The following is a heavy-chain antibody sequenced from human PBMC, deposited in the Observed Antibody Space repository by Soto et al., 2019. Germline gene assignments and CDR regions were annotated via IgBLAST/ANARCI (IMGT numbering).Heavy chain of an antibody. D-gene: IGHD2-2*01. CDR3: AAIPYCSSTSCYRDPYYYYYMDV. V-gene: IGHV1-58*02. CDR2: IVVGSGNT. J-gene: IGHJ6*03. Sequence: QMQLVQSGPEVKKPGTSVKVSCKASGFTFTSSAMQWVRQARGQRLEWIGWIVVGSGNTNYAQKFQERVTITRDMSTSTDYMELSSLRSEDTAVYYCAAIPYCSSTSCYRDPYYYYYMDVWGKGTTVTVSS. CDR1: GFTFTSSA.